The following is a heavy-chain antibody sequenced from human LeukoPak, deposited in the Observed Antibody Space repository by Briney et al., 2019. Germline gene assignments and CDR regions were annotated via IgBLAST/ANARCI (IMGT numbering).Heavy chain of an antibody. J-gene: IGHJ6*02. CDR2: ISGSGGST. CDR3: AKGLGVVPAAKTRYYYYYYGMDV. V-gene: IGHV3-23*01. CDR1: GFTFSSYA. D-gene: IGHD2-2*01. Sequence: GGSLRLSCAASGFTFSSYAMSWVRQAPGKGLEWVSAISGSGGSTYYADSVKGRFTISRDNSKNTLYLQMNSLRAEDTAVYYCAKGLGVVPAAKTRYYYYYYGMDVWGQGTTVTVSS.